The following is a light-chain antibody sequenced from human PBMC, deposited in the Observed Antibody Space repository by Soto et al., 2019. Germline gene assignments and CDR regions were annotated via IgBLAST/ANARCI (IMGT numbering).Light chain of an antibody. CDR2: DVN. CDR1: SSDVGGYSY. Sequence: QSALTQPRSVSASPGQSVAISCTGTSSDVGGYSYVSWYQQHPGKAPKLMLADVNKRPSGVPDRFSGSKSGNTASLTISGLQAEDEADYYCCPYAGTYTYVFGTGTKLTVL. J-gene: IGLJ1*01. CDR3: CPYAGTYTYV. V-gene: IGLV2-11*01.